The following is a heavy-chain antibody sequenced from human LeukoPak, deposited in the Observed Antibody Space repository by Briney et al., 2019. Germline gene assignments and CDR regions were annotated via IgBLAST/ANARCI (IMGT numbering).Heavy chain of an antibody. Sequence: PSETLSLTCTVSGGSIISYYWSWIRQPPGKGLEWIGYISYSGSTNYNPSLRSRVTISVDTSKNQFSLKMSSVTAADTAVYYCARVAYSSGWPEYFQYWGQGTLVTVSS. CDR1: GGSIISYY. V-gene: IGHV4-59*01. CDR2: ISYSGST. D-gene: IGHD6-19*01. CDR3: ARVAYSSGWPEYFQY. J-gene: IGHJ1*01.